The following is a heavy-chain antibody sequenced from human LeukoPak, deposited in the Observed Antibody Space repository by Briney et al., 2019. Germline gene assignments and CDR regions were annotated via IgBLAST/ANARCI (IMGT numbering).Heavy chain of an antibody. D-gene: IGHD1-1*01. J-gene: IGHJ5*02. CDR2: IKKDVREK. V-gene: IGHV3-7*01. CDR1: GFSFSSYW. Sequence: GGSLRLSCATSGFSFSSYWMGWVRQAPGKGLEWVASIKKDVREKNYLDSVKGRFTISRDNAKNSLYLQMNSRRAEDTAVYYCARQRYNDAWGQGTLVTVSS. CDR3: ARQRYNDA.